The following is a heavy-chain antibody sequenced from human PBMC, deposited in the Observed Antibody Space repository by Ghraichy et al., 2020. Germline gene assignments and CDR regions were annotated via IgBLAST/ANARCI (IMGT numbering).Heavy chain of an antibody. V-gene: IGHV3-11*04. D-gene: IGHD2-8*01. Sequence: SCAASGFTFSDHYMSWVRQAPGQGLEWISYISSSGSTISYADSVKGRFTVSRDNAKNSLFLQLNSLTVEDTALYYCASAGWELMGIYYYYPMDVWGQGTTVTVSS. CDR1: GFTFSDHY. J-gene: IGHJ6*02. CDR3: ASAGWELMGIYYYYPMDV. CDR2: ISSSGSTI.